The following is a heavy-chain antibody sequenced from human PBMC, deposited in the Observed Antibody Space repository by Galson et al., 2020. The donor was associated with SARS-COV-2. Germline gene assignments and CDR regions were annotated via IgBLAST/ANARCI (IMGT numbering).Heavy chain of an antibody. CDR3: ARDGPMIDGWFDP. CDR1: GYTFTSYG. J-gene: IGHJ5*02. V-gene: IGHV1-18*01. D-gene: IGHD3-22*01. Sequence: ASVKVSCKASGYTFTSYGISWVRQAPGQGLEWMGWISAYNGNTNYAQKFQGRVTITRDTSASTAYMELSSLRSEDTAVYYCARDGPMIDGWFDPWGQGTLVTVSS. CDR2: ISAYNGNT.